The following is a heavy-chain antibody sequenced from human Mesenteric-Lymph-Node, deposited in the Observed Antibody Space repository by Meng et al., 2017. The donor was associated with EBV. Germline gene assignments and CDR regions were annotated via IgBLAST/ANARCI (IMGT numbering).Heavy chain of an antibody. CDR2: INTNTGNP. V-gene: IGHV7-4-1*02. D-gene: IGHD1-26*01. Sequence: QVQMVQSGSELKKPGASVKVSCTASGYTFTSYPMNWVRQAPGQGLEWMGGINTNTGNPTYAQGFTGRFVFSLDSSVSTAYLQISSLKAEDTAVYYCARKVGISSAKWYFDVWGRGTLVTVSS. CDR1: GYTFTSYP. J-gene: IGHJ2*01. CDR3: ARKVGISSAKWYFDV.